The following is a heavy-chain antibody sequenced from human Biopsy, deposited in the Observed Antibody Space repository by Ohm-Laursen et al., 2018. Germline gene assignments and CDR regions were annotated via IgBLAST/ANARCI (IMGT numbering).Heavy chain of an antibody. CDR1: GGPIDSYY. J-gene: IGHJ6*02. Sequence: SQTLSLTCTVSGGPIDSYYWSWIRQPPGKALEWIGYIYFTGRTSYNPSLKSRVTMSVNTSKKQFSLRLSSVTAADTAVYYCARDLPSSHYYAMDVWGQGTTVTVSS. CDR3: ARDLPSSHYYAMDV. CDR2: IYFTGRT. V-gene: IGHV4-59*12.